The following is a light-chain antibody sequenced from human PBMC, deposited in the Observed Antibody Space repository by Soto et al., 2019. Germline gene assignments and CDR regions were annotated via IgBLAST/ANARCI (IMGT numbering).Light chain of an antibody. CDR2: GAS. J-gene: IGKJ1*01. V-gene: IGKV3-20*01. CDR3: HQYGSSRRT. Sequence: EIVLTQSPGTLSLSPGERATLSCRASQSVSSSYLAWYQQKPGQAPRLLIYGASSRATGIPDRFSGSGSGTDFTLTISRLEPEDFAVYYCHQYGSSRRTFGQGTKV. CDR1: QSVSSSY.